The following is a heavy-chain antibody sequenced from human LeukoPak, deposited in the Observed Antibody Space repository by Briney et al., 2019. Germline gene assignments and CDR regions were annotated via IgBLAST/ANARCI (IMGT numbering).Heavy chain of an antibody. D-gene: IGHD5-18*01. CDR1: GFTFSSYA. CDR3: ARAQYSYSDY. Sequence: GGSLRLSCAASGFTFSSYAMSWVRQAPGKGLEWVSAISGSGGSTDYADSVKGRFTISRDNSKNTLYLQMNSLRAEDTAVYYCARAQYSYSDYWGQGTLVTVSS. J-gene: IGHJ4*02. CDR2: ISGSGGST. V-gene: IGHV3-23*01.